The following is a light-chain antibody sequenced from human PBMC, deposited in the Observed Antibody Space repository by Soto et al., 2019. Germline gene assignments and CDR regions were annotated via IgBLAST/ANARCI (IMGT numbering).Light chain of an antibody. CDR1: PSISSW. CDR3: QQYNSYWT. Sequence: QMTQSPSTLSASVGDRVTITCRARPSISSWLAWYPQKPGKAPKLLIYDASSLESGVPSRFRGSGSGTEFTLTISSRQPDDFATYYCQQYNSYWTFGQGNKVEIK. CDR2: DAS. V-gene: IGKV1-5*01. J-gene: IGKJ1*01.